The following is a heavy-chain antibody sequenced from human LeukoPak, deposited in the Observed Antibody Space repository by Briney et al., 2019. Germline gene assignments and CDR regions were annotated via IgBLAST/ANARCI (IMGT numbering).Heavy chain of an antibody. CDR2: ISGGGGST. D-gene: IGHD2-2*01. CDR3: AKSGCSSTSYYGLSSGWFDP. V-gene: IGHV3-23*01. Sequence: GGSLRLSCAASGFTFTNYAMSWVRQAPGKGLEWVSGISGGGGSTYYADSVKGRFTISKDNSKNTLYLQMNSLRAEDTAVYYCAKSGCSSTSYYGLSSGWFDPWGQGTLVTVSS. CDR1: GFTFTNYA. J-gene: IGHJ5*02.